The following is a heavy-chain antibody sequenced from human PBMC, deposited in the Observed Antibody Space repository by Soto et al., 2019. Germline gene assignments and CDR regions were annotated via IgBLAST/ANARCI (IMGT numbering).Heavy chain of an antibody. CDR3: ARDNPFGELPWFDP. CDR1: GFPFSNAW. Sequence: PGGSLSLSCAASGFPFSNAWMSWVRQAPGKGLEWVGRIKSKTDGGTTDYAAPVKGRFTISRDDSKNTLYLQMNSLKTEDTAVYYCARDNPFGELPWFDPWGQGTLVTVSS. D-gene: IGHD3-10*01. CDR2: IKSKTDGGTT. J-gene: IGHJ5*02. V-gene: IGHV3-15*01.